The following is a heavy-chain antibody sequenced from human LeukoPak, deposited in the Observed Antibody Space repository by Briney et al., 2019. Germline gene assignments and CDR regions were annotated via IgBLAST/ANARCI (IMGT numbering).Heavy chain of an antibody. CDR2: IGTAGDP. CDR1: GFTFSSYD. D-gene: IGHD5-18*01. J-gene: IGHJ4*02. CDR3: ARGGYSYGYNYFDY. Sequence: GRSLRLSCAASGFTFSSYDMHWVRQATGKGLEWVSAIGTAGDPYYPGSVKGRFTISRENAKNSLYLQMNSLRAGDTAVYYCARGGYSYGYNYFDYWGQGTLVTVSS. V-gene: IGHV3-13*05.